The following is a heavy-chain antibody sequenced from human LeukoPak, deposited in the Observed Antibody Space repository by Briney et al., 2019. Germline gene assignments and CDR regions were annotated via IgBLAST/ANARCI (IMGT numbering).Heavy chain of an antibody. J-gene: IGHJ4*02. CDR1: GGSFSGYY. CDR3: ARGNALGTREYFDY. CDR2: INHSGST. Sequence: SSETLSLTCAVYGGSFSGYYWSWIRQPPGKGLEWIGEINHSGSTNYNPSLKSRVTISVDTSKNQFSLKLSSVTAADTAVYYCARGNALGTREYFDYWGQGTLVTVSS. D-gene: IGHD3-16*01. V-gene: IGHV4-34*09.